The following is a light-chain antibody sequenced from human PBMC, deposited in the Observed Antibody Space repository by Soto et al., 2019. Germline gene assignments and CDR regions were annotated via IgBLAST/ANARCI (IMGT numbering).Light chain of an antibody. CDR3: QQTDSFPRT. Sequence: DIQMTQSPSSLSASVGDRVTITCRASQSISSYLNWYQHKPGKAPKLLIYAASSLQTGVPSRFSGSRSGTDFALTISSLQRDDFATYYCQQTDSFPRTFGQGTKVE. J-gene: IGKJ1*01. CDR2: AAS. V-gene: IGKV1-39*01. CDR1: QSISSY.